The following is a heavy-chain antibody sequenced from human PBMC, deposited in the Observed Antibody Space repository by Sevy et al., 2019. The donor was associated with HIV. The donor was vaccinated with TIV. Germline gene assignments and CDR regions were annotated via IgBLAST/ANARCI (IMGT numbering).Heavy chain of an antibody. CDR2: ISSRSSYI. V-gene: IGHV3-21*01. D-gene: IGHD3-22*01. J-gene: IGHJ4*02. CDR1: GFTFTNYD. CDR3: ARPQYYYDSLDLDY. Sequence: GGPLRLSCAASGFTFTNYDMNWVRQAPGKGLEWVSSISSRSSYINYADSVKGRFTISRDNAKNSLYLQMNSLRAEDTAVYYCARPQYYYDSLDLDYWGQGTLVTVSS.